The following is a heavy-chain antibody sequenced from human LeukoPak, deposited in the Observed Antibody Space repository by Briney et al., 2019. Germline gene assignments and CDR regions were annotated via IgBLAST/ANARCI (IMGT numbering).Heavy chain of an antibody. J-gene: IGHJ5*02. CDR2: IIPIFGTA. D-gene: IGHD2-2*01. Sequence: ASVKVSCKASGGTFSSYAISWVRQAPGQGLEWMGGIIPIFGTANYAQKFQGRVTITADESTSTAYMVLSSLRSEDTPVYYCARDRRNLYCSSTSCFNNWFDPWGQGTLVTVSS. CDR3: ARDRRNLYCSSTSCFNNWFDP. CDR1: GGTFSSYA. V-gene: IGHV1-69*13.